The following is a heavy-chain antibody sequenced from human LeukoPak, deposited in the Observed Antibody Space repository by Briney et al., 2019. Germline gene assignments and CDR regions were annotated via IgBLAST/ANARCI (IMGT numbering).Heavy chain of an antibody. V-gene: IGHV1-46*01. CDR2: INPSGGST. D-gene: IGHD2-15*01. Sequence: ASVKVSCKASGYTFTSYYMHWVRQAPGQGLEWMGIINPSGGSTSYAQKFQGRVTMTRDMSTSTVYTELSSLRSEDTAVYYCARDFSGLAATYWSDPWGQGTLVTVSS. CDR1: GYTFTSYY. CDR3: ARDFSGLAATYWSDP. J-gene: IGHJ5*02.